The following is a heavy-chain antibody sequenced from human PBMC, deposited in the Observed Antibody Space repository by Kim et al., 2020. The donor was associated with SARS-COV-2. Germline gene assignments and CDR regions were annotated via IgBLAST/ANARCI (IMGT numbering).Heavy chain of an antibody. CDR1: GGSISSSSYY. CDR2: IYYSGST. J-gene: IGHJ4*02. Sequence: SETLSLTCTVSGGSISSSSYYWGWIRQPPGKGLEWIGSIYYSGSTYYNPSLKSRVTISVDTSKNQFSLKLSSVTAADTAVYYCARQGVGSSWPFDYWGQG. V-gene: IGHV4-39*01. D-gene: IGHD6-13*01. CDR3: ARQGVGSSWPFDY.